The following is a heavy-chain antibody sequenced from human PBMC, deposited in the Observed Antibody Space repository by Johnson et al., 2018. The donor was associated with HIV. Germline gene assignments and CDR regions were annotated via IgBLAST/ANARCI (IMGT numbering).Heavy chain of an antibody. CDR1: GFTFDDYG. CDR3: ARDRWTPSDCGGYCYSDSFDI. D-gene: IGHD2-21*01. Sequence: VQLVESGGGVVRPGGSLRLSCAASGFTFDDYGMSWVRQAPGKGLEWVSGINWNGGSTGYADSVKGRFTISRDNAKNSLYLQMNSMRAEDTALYYCARDRWTPSDCGGYCYSDSFDIWGQGTMVTVSS. V-gene: IGHV3-20*04. J-gene: IGHJ3*02. CDR2: INWNGGST.